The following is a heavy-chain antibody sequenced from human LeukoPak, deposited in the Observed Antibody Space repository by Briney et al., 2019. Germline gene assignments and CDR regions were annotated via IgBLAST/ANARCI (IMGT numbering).Heavy chain of an antibody. CDR1: RYTITSYD. Sequence: ASVKVSCKASRYTITSYDINWVRQATGQGLEWMGWMNPNTGNTGYAQKFQGRITFTRDISINTAYMELSSLRAEDTAVYYCARDLGYSSGPNYWGQGTRVTVSS. CDR2: MNPNTGNT. V-gene: IGHV1-8*03. D-gene: IGHD6-19*01. J-gene: IGHJ4*02. CDR3: ARDLGYSSGPNY.